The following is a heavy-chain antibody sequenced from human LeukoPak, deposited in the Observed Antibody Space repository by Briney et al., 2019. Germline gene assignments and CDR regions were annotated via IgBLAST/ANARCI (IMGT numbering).Heavy chain of an antibody. J-gene: IGHJ5*02. D-gene: IGHD3-22*01. CDR1: GGSISSYY. V-gene: IGHV4-59*01. CDR3: ARLTYYYDSSGLGDWFDP. CDR2: IYYSGST. Sequence: SETLSLTCTVSGGSISSYYWSWIRQPPGKGLEWIGYIYYSGSTNYNPSLKSRVTISVDTSKNQFSLKLSSVTAADTAVYYCARLTYYYDSSGLGDWFDPWGQGTLDTVSS.